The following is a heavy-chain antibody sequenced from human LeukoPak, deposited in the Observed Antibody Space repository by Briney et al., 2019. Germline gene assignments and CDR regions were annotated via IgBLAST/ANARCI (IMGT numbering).Heavy chain of an antibody. V-gene: IGHV1-46*01. CDR2: INPSGGST. CDR3: ARDHYYGSGSYKAGDY. CDR1: GYTFTSYY. D-gene: IGHD3-10*01. J-gene: IGHJ4*02. Sequence: ASVKVSCKASGYTFTSYYVHWVRQAPGQGLEWMGIINPSGGSTSYAQKLQGRITMTRDMSTSTVYMELSSLRSEDTAVYYCARDHYYGSGSYKAGDYWGQGTLVTVSS.